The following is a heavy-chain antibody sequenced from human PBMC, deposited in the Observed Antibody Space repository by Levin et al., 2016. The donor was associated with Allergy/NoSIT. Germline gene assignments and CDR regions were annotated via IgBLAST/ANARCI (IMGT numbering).Heavy chain of an antibody. Sequence: WIRQPPGKGLEWIGYIYYSGSTYYNPSLKSRVTISVDTSKNQFSLKLSSVTAADTAVYYCARGGDSTKVAYWGQGTLVTVSS. CDR3: ARGGDSTKVAY. V-gene: IGHV4-31*02. CDR2: IYYSGST. D-gene: IGHD4-17*01. J-gene: IGHJ4*02.